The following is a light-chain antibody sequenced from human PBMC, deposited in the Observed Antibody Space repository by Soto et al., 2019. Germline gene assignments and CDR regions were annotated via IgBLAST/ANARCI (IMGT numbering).Light chain of an antibody. V-gene: IGKV3-15*01. CDR3: QQYDSYPST. J-gene: IGKJ1*01. CDR2: GAS. Sequence: EIVMTQSPATLSVSPGERATLSCRASQTISSNLAWHQQKPGQAPRLLIYGASARATGVPARFSGSGSGTEFTLTISSLQSEDFAVYYCQQYDSYPSTFGQGTKVEIK. CDR1: QTISSN.